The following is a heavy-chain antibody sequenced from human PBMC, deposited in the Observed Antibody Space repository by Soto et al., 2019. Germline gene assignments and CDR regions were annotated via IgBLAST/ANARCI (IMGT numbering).Heavy chain of an antibody. CDR1: GFTFSSYA. CDR3: AKIKAAAGSDY. D-gene: IGHD6-13*01. CDR2: ISASADST. J-gene: IGHJ4*02. V-gene: IGHV3-23*01. Sequence: GGSLRLSCAASGFTFSSYAMSWVRQAPGKGLEWVSLISASADSTYYADSVKGRFAISRDNSMNTLYLQMNSLRAEDTAAYYCAKIKAAAGSDYSGQGTLVTVSS.